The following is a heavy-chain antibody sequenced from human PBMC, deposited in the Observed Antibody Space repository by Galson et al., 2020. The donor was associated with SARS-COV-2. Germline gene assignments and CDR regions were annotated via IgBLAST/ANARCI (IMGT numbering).Heavy chain of an antibody. J-gene: IGHJ6*02. CDR2: ISSSSSYT. V-gene: IGHV3-11*06. D-gene: IGHD6-13*01. Sequence: GGSLRLSCAASGFTFSDYYMSWIRQAPGKGLEWVSYISSSSSYTKYADSVKGRFTISRDNAKNSLYLQMNSLRAEDTAVYYCARISGQQLGYYYYGMDVWGQGTTVTVSS. CDR1: GFTFSDYY. CDR3: ARISGQQLGYYYYGMDV.